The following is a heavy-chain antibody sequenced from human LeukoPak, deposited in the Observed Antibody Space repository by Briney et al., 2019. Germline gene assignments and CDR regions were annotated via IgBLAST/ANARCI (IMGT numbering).Heavy chain of an antibody. CDR2: INHSGST. CDR1: GFTFSSYS. Sequence: GSLRLSCAASGFTFSSYSMNWIRQPPGKGLEWIGEINHSGSTNYNPSLKSRVTISVDTSKNQFSLKLSSVTAADTAVYYCARGRVTATPFDYWGQGTLVTVSS. J-gene: IGHJ4*02. D-gene: IGHD2-21*02. CDR3: ARGRVTATPFDY. V-gene: IGHV4-34*01.